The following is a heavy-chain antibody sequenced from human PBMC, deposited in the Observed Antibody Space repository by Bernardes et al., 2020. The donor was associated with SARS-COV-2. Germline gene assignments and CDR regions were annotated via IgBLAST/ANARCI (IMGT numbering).Heavy chain of an antibody. CDR3: AAVLRDFWSGYSGSMDV. J-gene: IGHJ6*04. CDR2: IVVGSGNT. CDR1: GFTFTSSA. D-gene: IGHD3-3*01. V-gene: IGHV1-58*02. Sequence: AEKVSCKASGFTFTSSAMQWVRQARGQRLEWIGWIVVGSGNTTYAQKFQERVTITRDMSTSTAYMELSSLRSEDTAVYYCAAVLRDFWSGYSGSMDVWGKGTTVTCSA.